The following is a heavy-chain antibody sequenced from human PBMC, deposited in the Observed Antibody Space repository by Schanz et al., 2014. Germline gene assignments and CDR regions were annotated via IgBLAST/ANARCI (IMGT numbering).Heavy chain of an antibody. CDR1: TFTFDHYA. V-gene: IGHV3-66*02. J-gene: IGHJ4*02. CDR2: IFTDGRT. D-gene: IGHD2-15*01. CDR3: ARLDPYCRSGTCSRAFDF. Sequence: EVQLLESGGGLVQPGGSLRLSCSASTFTFDHYAMTWVRQAPGRGLEWVSIIFTDGRTYYADSVKGRFTISRDSSKNTLFLQMNSLRTEDTAVYYCARLDPYCRSGTCSRAFDFWGQGTLVTVSS.